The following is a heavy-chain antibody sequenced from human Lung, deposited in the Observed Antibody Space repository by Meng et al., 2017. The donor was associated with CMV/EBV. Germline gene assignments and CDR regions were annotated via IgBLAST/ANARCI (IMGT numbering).Heavy chain of an antibody. J-gene: IGHJ4*02. CDR3: ARADKVRFDY. V-gene: IGHV4-4*02. CDR1: RVSMRSTNW. CDR2: IYHSGST. Sequence: VHMQESGQGRVTPSGTLSLTCAVSRVSMRSTNWWSWVRQPPGKGLEWIGEIYHSGSTNYNPSLKSRVSISVDKSKNQFSLKLSSVTAADTAVHYCARADKVRFDYWGQGTLVTVSS.